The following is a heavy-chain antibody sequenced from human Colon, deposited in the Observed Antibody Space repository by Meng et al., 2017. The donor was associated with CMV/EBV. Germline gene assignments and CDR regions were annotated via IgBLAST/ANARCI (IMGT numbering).Heavy chain of an antibody. CDR3: ARDSNLSGLAY. D-gene: IGHD3-10*01. J-gene: IGHJ4*02. CDR1: GASIPSYY. CDR2: VYISGNT. Sequence: VQRRGSGPGLVKPSGPLSRTCTVSGASIPSYYWSWIRQPAGKGLEWIGRVYISGNTNYNPSLKSRVTMSIDTSKNQLSLNIRSVTAADTAVYYCARDSNLSGLAYWGQGTLVTVSS. V-gene: IGHV4-4*07.